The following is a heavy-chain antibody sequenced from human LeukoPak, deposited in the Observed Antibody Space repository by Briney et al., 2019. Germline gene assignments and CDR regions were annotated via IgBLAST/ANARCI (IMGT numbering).Heavy chain of an antibody. J-gene: IGHJ4*02. CDR1: MYNFAFYS. CDR2: VHPDDSDT. V-gene: IGHV5-51*01. CDR3: VRHQGIGYHRSGWIDY. D-gene: IGHD6-19*01. Sequence: GESPTARCEGSMYNFAFYSIGWVRQMPGKGLEWMGMVHPDDSDTRYNPSFQGQVTIVTDKSISSAYPHWSSLKASDTAIYYCVRHQGIGYHRSGWIDYWGQGTLVTVSS.